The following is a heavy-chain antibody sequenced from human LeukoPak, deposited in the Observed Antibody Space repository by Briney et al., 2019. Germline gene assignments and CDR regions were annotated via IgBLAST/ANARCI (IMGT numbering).Heavy chain of an antibody. CDR1: GGSISSSSYY. CDR2: IYYSGST. Sequence: PSETLSLTCTVSGGSISSSSYYWGWIRQPPGKGLEWIGSIYYSGSTYYNPSLKSRLTISVDTSKNQFSLKLSSVTAADTAVYYCARYHFDWLLRTFDYWGQGTLVTVSS. D-gene: IGHD3-9*01. V-gene: IGHV4-39*01. J-gene: IGHJ4*02. CDR3: ARYHFDWLLRTFDY.